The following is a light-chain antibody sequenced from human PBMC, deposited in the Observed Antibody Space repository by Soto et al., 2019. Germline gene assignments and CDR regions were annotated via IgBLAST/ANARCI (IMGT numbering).Light chain of an antibody. J-gene: IGLJ1*01. Sequence: QSVLTQPASVSGSPGQSITISCTGTSSDIGSYHLVSWYQHHSGKAPKLIIYKVSQWPSGVSDRFSASKSGSTASLTISGPQAEDEADYYGCSYAESNWVYVFGTGTKVTVL. CDR1: SSDIGSYHL. CDR3: CSYAESNWVYV. V-gene: IGLV2-23*02. CDR2: KVS.